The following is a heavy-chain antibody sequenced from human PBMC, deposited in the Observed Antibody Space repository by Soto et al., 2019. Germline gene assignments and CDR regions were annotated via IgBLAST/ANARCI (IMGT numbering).Heavy chain of an antibody. CDR3: VKGPPMVRGVVRPPLYFDY. J-gene: IGHJ4*02. CDR2: ITPNGGST. CDR1: GLMFSSNS. Sequence: ACGSRRLSGLTSGLMFSSNSMHWVRKTPGKGRQYVSAITPNGGSTYYADSVKGRFTISRDNSRSTLFLQMTSLRAEDTAVYYCVKGPPMVRGVVRPPLYFDYWGQGALVTVSS. D-gene: IGHD3-10*01. V-gene: IGHV3-64D*06.